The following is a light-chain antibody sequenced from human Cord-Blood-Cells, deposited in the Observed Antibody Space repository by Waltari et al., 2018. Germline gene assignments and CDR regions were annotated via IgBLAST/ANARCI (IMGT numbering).Light chain of an antibody. CDR3: QQYNNWPLT. CDR2: GAS. V-gene: IGKV3-15*01. Sequence: IEMTQSPATLSVSPGENATLSCRASQSVSSNLAWYQQKPGQAPRLLIYGASTRATGIPARFSGSGSGTEFTLTISSLQSEDFAVYYCQQYNNWPLTFGGGTKVEIK. J-gene: IGKJ4*01. CDR1: QSVSSN.